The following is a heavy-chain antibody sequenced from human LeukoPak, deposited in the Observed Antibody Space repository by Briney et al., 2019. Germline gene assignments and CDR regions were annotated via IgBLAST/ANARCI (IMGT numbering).Heavy chain of an antibody. D-gene: IGHD3-10*01. Sequence: SETLSLTCTVSVGSLSSYYWRWIRQPPGEGVERIGYIYYSGGTNYNPSLKSRVPISVDTSKNQFSLKLSSVTAADTAVYYCAREVYYGNFDYWGQGTLVTVSS. CDR3: AREVYYGNFDY. J-gene: IGHJ4*02. V-gene: IGHV4-59*01. CDR1: VGSLSSYY. CDR2: IYYSGGT.